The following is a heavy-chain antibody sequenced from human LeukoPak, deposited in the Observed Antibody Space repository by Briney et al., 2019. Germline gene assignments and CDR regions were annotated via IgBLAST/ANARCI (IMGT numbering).Heavy chain of an antibody. CDR3: ARLGRRGYLFRVGYYMDV. V-gene: IGHV4-61*02. Sequence: SETLSLTCTVSGGSISSGSYYWSWIRQPAGKGLEWIGRIYTSGSTNYNPSLKSRVTISVDTSKNQFSLKLSSVTAAGTAVYYCARLGRRGYLFRVGYYMDVWGKGTTVTISS. D-gene: IGHD3-22*01. CDR1: GGSISSGSYY. J-gene: IGHJ6*03. CDR2: IYTSGST.